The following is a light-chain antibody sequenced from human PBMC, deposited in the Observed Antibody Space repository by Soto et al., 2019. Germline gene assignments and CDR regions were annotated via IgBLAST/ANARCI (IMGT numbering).Light chain of an antibody. Sequence: EIVLTQSPATLSLSPGERATLSCRASHSVSSYLAWYQQKPGQAPRLLIYDTSKRATGIPARFSGSGSGTCFTFTLTISSLQPEDFAVYYCQQRSNWPTFGGGTKVQIK. CDR1: HSVSSY. CDR3: QQRSNWPT. CDR2: DTS. V-gene: IGKV3-11*01. J-gene: IGKJ4*01.